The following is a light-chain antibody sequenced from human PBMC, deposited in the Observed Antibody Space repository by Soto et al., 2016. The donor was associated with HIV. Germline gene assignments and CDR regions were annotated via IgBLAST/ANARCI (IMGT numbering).Light chain of an antibody. V-gene: IGLV3-1*01. Sequence: SYELTQPPSVSVSPGQTASITCSGENLGDKYVCWYHQRPGQSPVLVIYQDNNRPSGIPERFSGSNSGNTASLIITGVQAEDDADYYCNSRDSSGNPPDVLFGGGTKVTVL. J-gene: IGLJ2*01. CDR1: NLGDKY. CDR3: NSRDSSGNPPDVL. CDR2: QDN.